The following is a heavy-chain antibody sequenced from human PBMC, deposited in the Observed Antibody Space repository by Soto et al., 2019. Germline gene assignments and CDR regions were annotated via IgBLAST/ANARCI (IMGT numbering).Heavy chain of an antibody. CDR2: IFWDDDK. V-gene: IGHV2-5*02. J-gene: IGHJ4*02. Sequence: SGPTLVNPTQTLTLTCTFSGFSLTTSGVGVGWIRQPPGKALEWLALIFWDDDKRHSPSLKSRLTITKDTSKNQVVLTMTNTDPGDTATYYCVHSFNYGSITWPFEYWGQGTLVTVSS. CDR3: VHSFNYGSITWPFEY. CDR1: GFSLTTSGVG. D-gene: IGHD3-10*01.